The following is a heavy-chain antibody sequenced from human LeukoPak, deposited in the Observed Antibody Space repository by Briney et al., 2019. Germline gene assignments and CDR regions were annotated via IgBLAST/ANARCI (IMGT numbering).Heavy chain of an antibody. CDR3: AKVPTRFLEWLFDY. V-gene: IGHV3-23*01. CDR1: GFTLSSYA. J-gene: IGHJ4*02. CDR2: ISGSGGST. D-gene: IGHD3-3*01. Sequence: GGSLRLSCAASGFTLSSYAMSWVRQAPGKGLEWVSAISGSGGSTYYADSVKGRFTISRDNSKNTLYLQMNSLRAEDTAVYYCAKVPTRFLEWLFDYWGQGTLVTVSS.